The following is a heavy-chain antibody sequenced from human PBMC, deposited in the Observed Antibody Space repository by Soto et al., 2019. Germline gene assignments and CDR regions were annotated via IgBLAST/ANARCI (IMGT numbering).Heavy chain of an antibody. CDR2: IGESGIIT. D-gene: IGHD3-10*01. V-gene: IGHV3-23*01. J-gene: IGHJ3*02. CDR3: AKKEVLLGFGAIDI. CDR1: GFAFSSYG. Sequence: EVQLLESGGGLVQPGGSLRLSCVASGFAFSSYGRSWVRQAPGKGPEWVAHIGESGIITYYADSVKGRFTISKDNSRKTLSLQMTSLRVEDTAVYYCAKKEVLLGFGAIDIWCQGTMVTASS.